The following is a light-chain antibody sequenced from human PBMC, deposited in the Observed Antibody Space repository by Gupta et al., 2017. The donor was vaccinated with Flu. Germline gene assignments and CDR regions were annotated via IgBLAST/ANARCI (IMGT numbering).Light chain of an antibody. V-gene: IGLV2-8*01. Sequence: TTSCTGASSGVGDYNFVSSYLHHASRAHKLMISGFNRRPAGVPDRFSGSKSRNTSSLTVSGLQEEEEVDYYCSSDAGINILLFGGGTKLTVL. CDR3: SSDAGINILL. CDR1: SSGVGDYNF. J-gene: IGLJ3*02. CDR2: GFN.